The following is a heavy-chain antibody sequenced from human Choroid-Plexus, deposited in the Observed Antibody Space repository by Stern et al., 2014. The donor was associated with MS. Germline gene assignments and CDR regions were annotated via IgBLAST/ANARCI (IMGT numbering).Heavy chain of an antibody. CDR2: VSYDRSNK. Sequence: MQLVQSGGGVVQPGRPLRLSCVASGFTFGSWAMHWVRQAPGQGLEWVAGVSYDRSNKYYADSVKGRFTISRDNSQNTLYMQMSSLRPEDTAVYYCAKDRQYLTYFFDHWGQGSLVTVSS. V-gene: IGHV3-30*18. CDR3: AKDRQYLTYFFDH. D-gene: IGHD2/OR15-2a*01. CDR1: GFTFGSWA. J-gene: IGHJ5*02.